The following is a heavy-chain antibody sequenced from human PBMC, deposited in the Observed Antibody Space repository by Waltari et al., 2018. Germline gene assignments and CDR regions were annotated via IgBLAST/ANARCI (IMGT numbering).Heavy chain of an antibody. CDR3: AKGRSQIVVAIKFDY. D-gene: IGHD3-22*01. CDR2: ISWNHGSI. J-gene: IGHJ4*02. CDR1: GFTFDDYA. Sequence: EVQLVESGGGLVQPGRSLRLSCAASGFTFDDYAMDWVRQAPGKGLEWGSGISWNHGSIGYADSVKGRLTISRDNAKNYLYLQMNSLRADDNALYYCAKGRSQIVVAIKFDYWGQGTLVTVSS. V-gene: IGHV3-9*01.